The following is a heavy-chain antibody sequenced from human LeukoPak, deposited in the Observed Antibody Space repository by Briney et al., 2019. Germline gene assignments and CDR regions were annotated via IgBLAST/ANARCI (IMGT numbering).Heavy chain of an antibody. J-gene: IGHJ5*02. D-gene: IGHD3-3*01. Sequence: SETLSLTCTVSGGSISSGGYYWSWIRQPPGKGLEWIGYIYHSGSTYYNPSLKSRVTISVDRSKNQFSLKLSSVTAADTAVYYCARDLRSYDFWSGYFNWFDPWGQGTLVTVSS. CDR2: IYHSGST. V-gene: IGHV4-30-2*01. CDR3: ARDLRSYDFWSGYFNWFDP. CDR1: GGSISSGGYY.